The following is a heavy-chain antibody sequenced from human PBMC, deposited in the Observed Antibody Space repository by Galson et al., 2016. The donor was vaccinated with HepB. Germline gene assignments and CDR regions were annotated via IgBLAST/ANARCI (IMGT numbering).Heavy chain of an antibody. Sequence: EPLSPTCTVSGGSMGGHWTWIRQPPGKGLEWIGYIHASGNTAYNPSLESRVIISIDTYKSQFSLKMSAVTAADTALYYCARDPGWHHRGFGPWGQGALVTVSS. CDR3: ARDPGWHHRGFGP. J-gene: IGHJ5*02. CDR2: IHASGNT. CDR1: GGSMGGH. V-gene: IGHV4-59*01.